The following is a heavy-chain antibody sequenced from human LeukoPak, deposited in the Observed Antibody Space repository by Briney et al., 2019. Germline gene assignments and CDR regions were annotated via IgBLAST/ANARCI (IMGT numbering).Heavy chain of an antibody. CDR1: RGTFSSYA. D-gene: IGHD6-19*01. V-gene: IGHV1-69*04. Sequence: SVKVSCKASRGTFSSYAISWVRQAPGQGLEWMGRIIPILGIANYAQKFQGRVTITADKSTSTAYMELSSLRSEDTAVYYCARSEQETKSDPGIAVAGTSEYFQHWGQGTLVTVSS. J-gene: IGHJ1*01. CDR2: IIPILGIA. CDR3: ARSEQETKSDPGIAVAGTSEYFQH.